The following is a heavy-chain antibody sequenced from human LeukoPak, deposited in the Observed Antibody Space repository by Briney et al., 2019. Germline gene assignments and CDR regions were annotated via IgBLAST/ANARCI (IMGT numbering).Heavy chain of an antibody. V-gene: IGHV3-30*18. CDR2: ISHEGSNK. D-gene: IGHD2-2*01. CDR3: AKDVPTAYFDY. Sequence: GGSLRLSCAASGLTFSSYGMHWVRQAPGKGLEWLAVISHEGSNKYYADSVKGRFTISRDNSKNMVYLQMNSLRAEDTAVYYCAKDVPTAYFDYWGQGTLVTVSS. J-gene: IGHJ4*02. CDR1: GLTFSSYG.